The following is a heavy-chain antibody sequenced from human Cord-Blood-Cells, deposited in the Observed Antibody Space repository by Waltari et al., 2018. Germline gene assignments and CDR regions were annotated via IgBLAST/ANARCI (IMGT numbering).Heavy chain of an antibody. J-gene: IGHJ4*02. CDR3: ASQRGYSYGFDY. CDR1: GGSYSSSTNY. D-gene: IGHD5-18*01. CDR2: IYYSGST. Sequence: QLQLQESCPGLVKPSETLSLNRTVPGGSYSSSTNYWTWIRQPHGKGLEWIGSIYYSGSTYYNPSLKSRVTISVDTSKNQFSLKLSSVTAADTAVYYCASQRGYSYGFDYWGQGTLVTVSS. V-gene: IGHV4-39*01.